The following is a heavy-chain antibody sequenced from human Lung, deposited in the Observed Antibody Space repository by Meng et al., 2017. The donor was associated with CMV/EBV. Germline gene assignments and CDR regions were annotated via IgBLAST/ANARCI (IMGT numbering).Heavy chain of an antibody. Sequence: GGSLRLXCAASGFTFSSYAMHWVRQAPGKGLEWVANIRFDGTNKYHADSVKGRFTISRDNSKNTLYLQMNILRAEDTAVYYCAKRGDSSGTYAMDVWGQGXTVTVSS. D-gene: IGHD3-22*01. V-gene: IGHV3-30*02. J-gene: IGHJ6*02. CDR3: AKRGDSSGTYAMDV. CDR2: IRFDGTNK. CDR1: GFTFSSYA.